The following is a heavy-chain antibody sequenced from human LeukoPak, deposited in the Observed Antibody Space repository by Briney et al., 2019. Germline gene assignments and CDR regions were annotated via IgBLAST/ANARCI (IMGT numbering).Heavy chain of an antibody. V-gene: IGHV3-21*01. CDR3: ARGYCSGGGCYEDYYYYYGMDV. J-gene: IGHJ6*02. CDR2: ISSSSSYI. D-gene: IGHD2-15*01. Sequence: GGSLRLSCAASGFTFSSYSMNWVRQAPGKGLEWVSSISSSSSYIYYADSVKGRFTISRDNAKNSLYLQMNSLRAEDTAVYYCARGYCSGGGCYEDYYYYYGMDVWGQGTTVTVSS. CDR1: GFTFSSYS.